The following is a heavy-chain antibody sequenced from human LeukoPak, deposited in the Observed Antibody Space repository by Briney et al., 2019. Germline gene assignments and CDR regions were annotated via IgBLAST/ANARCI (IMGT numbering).Heavy chain of an antibody. CDR3: AREIRPWDIVATIQVGAFDI. J-gene: IGHJ3*02. V-gene: IGHV3-48*03. CDR2: ISSSGRTI. Sequence: PGGSLSLSCAASGFTFSRYEMNGVRQAPGKGLEWVSYISSSGRTIYYADSVKGRFTLSRDNAKNPLYLQLNSLRAEDKAVYYCAREIRPWDIVATIQVGAFDIWGQGTMVSVSS. D-gene: IGHD5-12*01. CDR1: GFTFSRYE.